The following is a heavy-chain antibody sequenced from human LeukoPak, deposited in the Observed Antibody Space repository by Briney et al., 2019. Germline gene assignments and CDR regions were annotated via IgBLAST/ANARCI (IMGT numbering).Heavy chain of an antibody. Sequence: PGGSLRLSCAASGFTFSSYAMSWVRQAPGKGLEWVSGISGSDGSTYYADSVKGRFTISRDDARNSLFLQMNSLRAEDTALYYCARSCGGDCYSSHRYYFDSWGQGSLVTVS. V-gene: IGHV3-23*01. CDR3: ARSCGGDCYSSHRYYFDS. D-gene: IGHD2-21*02. CDR2: ISGSDGST. CDR1: GFTFSSYA. J-gene: IGHJ4*02.